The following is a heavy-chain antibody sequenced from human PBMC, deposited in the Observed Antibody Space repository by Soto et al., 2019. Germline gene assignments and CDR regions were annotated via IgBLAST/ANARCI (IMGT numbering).Heavy chain of an antibody. V-gene: IGHV4-59*01. CDR3: ARDSKRGYSGYDKLDY. CDR1: DGSIISYF. Sequence: SETLSLTCPFSDGSIISYFVTWLRQTPGKGLEWIGYIYHRGNTNYKPSLKSRVTFSVDTSKNQFSLKLSSVTAADTAVYYCARDSKRGYSGYDKLDYWGQGTLVTVSS. J-gene: IGHJ4*02. CDR2: IYHRGNT. D-gene: IGHD5-12*01.